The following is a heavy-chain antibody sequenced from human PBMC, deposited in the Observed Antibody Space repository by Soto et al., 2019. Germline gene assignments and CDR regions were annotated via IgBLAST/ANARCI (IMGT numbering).Heavy chain of an antibody. CDR1: GFTFSSYG. CDR3: AKDPRPLHLGELSNGDFDY. J-gene: IGHJ4*02. CDR2: ISYDGSNK. V-gene: IGHV3-30*18. Sequence: GGSLRLSCAASGFTFSSYGMHWVRQAPGKGLEWVAVISYDGSNKYYADSVKGRFTISRENSKNTLYLQMNSLKAEDTAVYYCAKDPRPLHLGELSNGDFDYWGQGTLVTVSS. D-gene: IGHD3-16*02.